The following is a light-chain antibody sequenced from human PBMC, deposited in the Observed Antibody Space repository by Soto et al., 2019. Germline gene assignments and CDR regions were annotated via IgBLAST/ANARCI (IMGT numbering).Light chain of an antibody. Sequence: IVLTQSPVTLSLSPVEIATLSFRASQNISSYLIWYQQKPGQAPRLLMYDVSNRATGIPARFSGSGSGTDFTLTISSLEPEDLAVYYCQQRSNWPRTFGQGTKVDIK. V-gene: IGKV3-11*01. CDR3: QQRSNWPRT. CDR2: DVS. CDR1: QNISSY. J-gene: IGKJ1*01.